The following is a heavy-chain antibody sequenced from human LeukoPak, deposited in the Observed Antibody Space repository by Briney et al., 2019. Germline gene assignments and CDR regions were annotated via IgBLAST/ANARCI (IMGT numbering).Heavy chain of an antibody. V-gene: IGHV4-34*01. CDR2: INHSGST. Sequence: SETLSLTCAVYGGSFRGYYWSWIRQPPGKGLEWIGEINHSGSTNYNPSLKSRVTISVDTSKNQFSLKLSSVTAADTAVYYCARMRITIFGVVISSVVHDYWGQGTLVTVSS. CDR1: GGSFRGYY. CDR3: ARMRITIFGVVISSVVHDY. J-gene: IGHJ4*02. D-gene: IGHD3-3*01.